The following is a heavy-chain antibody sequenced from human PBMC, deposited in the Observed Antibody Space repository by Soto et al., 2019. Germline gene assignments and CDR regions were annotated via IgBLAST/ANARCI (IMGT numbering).Heavy chain of an antibody. CDR3: AGGSYNWNYRERLDY. Sequence: EVQLLESGGGLVQPGGSLRLSCAASGFTFSSYAMSWVRQAPGKGLEWVSAISGSGGSTYYADSVKGRFTISRDNSKNTLYLQMNSLRAEDTAVYYCAGGSYNWNYRERLDYWGQGTLVTVSS. J-gene: IGHJ4*02. V-gene: IGHV3-23*01. D-gene: IGHD1-7*01. CDR2: ISGSGGST. CDR1: GFTFSSYA.